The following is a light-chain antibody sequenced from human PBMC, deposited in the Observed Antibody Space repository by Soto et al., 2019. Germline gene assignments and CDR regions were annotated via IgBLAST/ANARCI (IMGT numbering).Light chain of an antibody. CDR2: GAS. J-gene: IGKJ5*01. CDR3: QQYGRSPIT. Sequence: EIVMTQSPVTLSVSPGDRATLSCRASQSVSNNLAWYQQKPAQAPRLLISGASSRATGIPDRFTGSGSGTDFTLTISRLEPEDFAVYYCQQYGRSPITFGLGTRLEIK. V-gene: IGKV3-20*01. CDR1: QSVSNN.